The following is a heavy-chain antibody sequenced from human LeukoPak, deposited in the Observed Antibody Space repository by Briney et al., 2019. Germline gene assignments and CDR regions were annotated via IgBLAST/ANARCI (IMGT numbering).Heavy chain of an antibody. V-gene: IGHV4-4*07. J-gene: IGHJ4*02. CDR1: GGSISSYY. CDR3: ARVLSSNGYSSSWYLDY. Sequence: PSETLSLTCIVSGGSISSYYWSWIRQPAGKGLEWIGRIYTSGSTNYNPSLKSRVTMSVDTSKNQFSLKLSSVTAADTAVYYCARVLSSNGYSSSWYLDYWGQGTLVTVSS. D-gene: IGHD6-13*01. CDR2: IYTSGST.